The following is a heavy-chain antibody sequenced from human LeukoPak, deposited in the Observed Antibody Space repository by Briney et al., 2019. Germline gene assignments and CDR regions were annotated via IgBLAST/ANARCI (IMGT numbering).Heavy chain of an antibody. CDR1: GFTFSSYW. CDR3: AKDLGPLDP. Sequence: GGSLRLSCAASGFTFSSYWMSWVRQAPGKGLEWVANIKQDGSEKNYVDSVKGRFTISRDDAKNSLYLQMNSLRAEDTAVYYCAKDLGPLDPWGQGTLVTVSS. V-gene: IGHV3-7*03. J-gene: IGHJ5*02. CDR2: IKQDGSEK.